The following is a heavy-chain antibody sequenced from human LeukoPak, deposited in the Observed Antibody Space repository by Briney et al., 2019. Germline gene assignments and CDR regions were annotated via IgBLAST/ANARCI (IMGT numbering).Heavy chain of an antibody. Sequence: SETLSLTCTVSGGSISSYYWSWIRQPAGKGLEWIGRIYTSGTTNYNPSLKSRVTMSVDTSKNQLSLKLSSVTAADTAVYYCARASYCSGGSCYSDYWGQGTLVTVSS. CDR1: GGSISSYY. V-gene: IGHV4-4*07. J-gene: IGHJ4*02. CDR3: ARASYCSGGSCYSDY. D-gene: IGHD2-15*01. CDR2: IYTSGTT.